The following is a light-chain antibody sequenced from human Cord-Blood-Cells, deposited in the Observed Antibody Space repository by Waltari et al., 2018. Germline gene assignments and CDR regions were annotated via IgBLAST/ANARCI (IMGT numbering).Light chain of an antibody. V-gene: IGLV2-11*01. CDR2: DVS. J-gene: IGLJ2*01. CDR3: CSYAGSYTVV. Sequence: QSALTQPRSVSGSPGPSVTISCTGTGSDVGGYNYASWYQQHPGKAPKLMIYDVSKRPSGVPDRFSGSKSGNTASLTISGLQAEDEADYYCCSYAGSYTVVFGGGTKLTVL. CDR1: GSDVGGYNY.